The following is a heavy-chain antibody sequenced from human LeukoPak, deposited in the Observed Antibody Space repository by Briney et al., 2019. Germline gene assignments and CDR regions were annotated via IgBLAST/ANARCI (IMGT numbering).Heavy chain of an antibody. Sequence: GGSLRLSCAASGFSFNSDWMSWVRQAPGKGLEWVANIKQDGSEKYYVDSVKGRFTNSRDNAKSALYLQMNSLRAEDTALYYCARGTWNFDLWGRGTLLSVSS. CDR3: ARGTWNFDL. J-gene: IGHJ2*01. V-gene: IGHV3-7*04. CDR1: GFSFNSDW. CDR2: IKQDGSEK.